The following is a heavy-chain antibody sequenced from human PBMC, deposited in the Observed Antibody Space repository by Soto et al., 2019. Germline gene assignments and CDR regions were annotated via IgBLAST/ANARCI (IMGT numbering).Heavy chain of an antibody. V-gene: IGHV4-34*08. CDR2: INNSGST. Sequence: SQPHPHRNAVEGGTFVGYCWRCIIKNTGKGLEWIGDINNSGSTNYNPSLKSRVTISVDTSKNQFSLKLSSVTAADTAVYYCATLSQGIAATDTRYWFDPWGQGTLVTVSS. J-gene: IGHJ5*02. CDR1: GGTFVGYC. D-gene: IGHD6-13*01. CDR3: ATLSQGIAATDTRYWFDP.